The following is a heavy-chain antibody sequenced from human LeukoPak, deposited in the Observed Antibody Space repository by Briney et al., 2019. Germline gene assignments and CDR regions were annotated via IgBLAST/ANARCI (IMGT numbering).Heavy chain of an antibody. D-gene: IGHD4-17*01. CDR2: IIPIFGTA. J-gene: IGHJ4*02. Sequence: SVKVSCKASGGTFSSYAISWVRQAPGQGLEWMGGIIPIFGTANYAQRFQGRVTITADESTSTAYMELSSLRSEDTAVYYCARDDYGDLAKFDYWGQGTLVTVSS. CDR1: GGTFSSYA. CDR3: ARDDYGDLAKFDY. V-gene: IGHV1-69*13.